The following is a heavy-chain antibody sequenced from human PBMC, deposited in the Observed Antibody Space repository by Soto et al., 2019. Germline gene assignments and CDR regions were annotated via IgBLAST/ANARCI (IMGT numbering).Heavy chain of an antibody. D-gene: IGHD1-1*01. CDR1: GYTFTSYG. V-gene: IGHV1-18*01. J-gene: IGHJ4*02. Sequence: QVHLVQSGAEVKKPGASVKVSCKCSGYTFTSYGITWVRQAPGQGLEWMEWISAHNDNTDYAQKLQGRVTVTRDTSTSTAYMELRSLRSDDTAVYYCARGRYGDYWGQGALVTVSS. CDR2: ISAHNDNT. CDR3: ARGRYGDY.